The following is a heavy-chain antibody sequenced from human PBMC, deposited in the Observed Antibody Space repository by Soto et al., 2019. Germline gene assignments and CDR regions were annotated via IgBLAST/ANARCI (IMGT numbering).Heavy chain of an antibody. V-gene: IGHV4-31*03. CDR1: GVSISSGGYY. CDR2: IYSSGRT. CDR3: ASVIGGDSECDFDC. Sequence: QVQLQESGPGLVKPSQTLSLTCTVSGVSISSGGYYWGWIRQHPGKGREWIGNIYSSGRTYYNPSLKGRVIMSVDTSRNHFSLKLSSVTAADTAMYYCASVIGGDSECDFDCWGQGTMVTVAS. D-gene: IGHD4-17*01. J-gene: IGHJ4*02.